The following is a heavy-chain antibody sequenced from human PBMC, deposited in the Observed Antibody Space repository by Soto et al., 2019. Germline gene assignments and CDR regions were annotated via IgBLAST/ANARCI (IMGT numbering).Heavy chain of an antibody. Sequence: QMPGKGLEWMGRIDPSDSYTNYSPSFQGHVTISADKSISTAYLQWSSLKASDTAMYYFASSAVAGTIFGAFDIWDQGTMVTVS. CDR3: ASSAVAGTIFGAFDI. J-gene: IGHJ3*02. D-gene: IGHD6-19*01. V-gene: IGHV5-10-1*01. CDR2: IDPSDSYT.